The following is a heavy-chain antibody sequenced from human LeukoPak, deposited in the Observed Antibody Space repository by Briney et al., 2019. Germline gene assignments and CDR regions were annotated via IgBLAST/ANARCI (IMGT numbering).Heavy chain of an antibody. D-gene: IGHD4-23*01. CDR3: ARDPDYGGNSVARGAFDI. Sequence: ASVKVSCKASGYTFTSYYMHWVRQAPGQGLEWMGIINPSGGSTSYAQRFQGRVTMTRDTSTSTVYMELSSLRSEDTAVYYCARDPDYGGNSVARGAFDIWGQGTMVTVSS. CDR1: GYTFTSYY. CDR2: INPSGGST. V-gene: IGHV1-46*01. J-gene: IGHJ3*02.